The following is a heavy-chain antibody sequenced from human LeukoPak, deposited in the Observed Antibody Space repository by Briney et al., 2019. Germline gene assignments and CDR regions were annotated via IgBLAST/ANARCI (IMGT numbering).Heavy chain of an antibody. V-gene: IGHV3-53*05. D-gene: IGHD5-24*01. CDR3: ARALLVRNGYNYSPNYFDY. J-gene: IGHJ4*02. CDR2: IYSGGTT. CDR1: ALTVNSNY. Sequence: RGSLRLSSAASALTVNSNYMKWVRQAPGKGLQWVSVIYSGGTTNYADSVKGRFTISRDNSKNTLYLQMNSLRAEDTAVYYCARALLVRNGYNYSPNYFDYWGQGTLVTVSS.